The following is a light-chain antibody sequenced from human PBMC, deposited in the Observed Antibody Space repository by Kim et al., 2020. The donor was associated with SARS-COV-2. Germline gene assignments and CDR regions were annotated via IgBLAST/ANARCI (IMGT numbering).Light chain of an antibody. CDR1: QSVSSD. CDR3: QQYYNWPPLT. V-gene: IGKV3-15*01. CDR2: DAS. J-gene: IGKJ4*01. Sequence: ERVMTQSPAFLSVSPGDSASLSCRASQSVSSDLAWYQQKPGQAPRLLIYDASTRATGIPARFSGSGSGTEFTLNISSLQSEDFAVYYCQQYYNWPPLTFGGGTKVDIK.